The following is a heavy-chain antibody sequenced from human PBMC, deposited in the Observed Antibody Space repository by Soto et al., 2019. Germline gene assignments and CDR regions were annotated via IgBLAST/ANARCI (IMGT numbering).Heavy chain of an antibody. V-gene: IGHV3-48*03. J-gene: IGHJ4*02. CDR3: AREVAWRYDY. CDR2: ISGSGTTI. CDR1: AFTFSSSE. Sequence: GSLVAACSASAFTFSSSEMNWVRQAPGRGLEWVSYISGSGTTIYYAASVKVRFTISRDNAKNSLYLQMISLRAEDTAVYYCAREVAWRYDYWGQGTLVTVYS. D-gene: IGHD1-1*01.